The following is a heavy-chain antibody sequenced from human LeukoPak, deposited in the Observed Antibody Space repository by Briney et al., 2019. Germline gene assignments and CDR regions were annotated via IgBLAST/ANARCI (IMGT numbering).Heavy chain of an antibody. CDR1: GGSISSGDYY. Sequence: PSQTLSLTCSVSGGSISSGDYYWTWIRQPPGGGLEWIGYIYYSGSTYHNPSLKSRVTISKDASKNQFSLKLSPVTAADTAVYYCARGLRELAAANTYYFDYWGQGTQVTVSS. CDR3: ARGLRELAAANTYYFDY. V-gene: IGHV4-30-4*01. J-gene: IGHJ4*02. D-gene: IGHD6-13*01. CDR2: IYYSGST.